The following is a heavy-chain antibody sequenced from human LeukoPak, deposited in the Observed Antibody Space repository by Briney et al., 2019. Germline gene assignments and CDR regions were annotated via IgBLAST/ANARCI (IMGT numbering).Heavy chain of an antibody. V-gene: IGHV1-69*13. CDR3: AILSHGGGVGYCTNGVCHNWFDP. CDR1: GGTFSSYA. D-gene: IGHD2-8*01. CDR2: IIPIFGTA. Sequence: ASVKVSCKASGGTFSSYAISWVRQAPGQGLERMGGIIPIFGTANYAQKFQGRVTITADESTSTAYMELSSLRSEDTAVYYCAILSHGGGVGYCTNGVCHNWFDPWGQGTLVSVSS. J-gene: IGHJ5*02.